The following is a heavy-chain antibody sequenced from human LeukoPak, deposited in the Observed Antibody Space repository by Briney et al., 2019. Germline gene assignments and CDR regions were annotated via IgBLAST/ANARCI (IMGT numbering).Heavy chain of an antibody. Sequence: GGSLRLSCAASGFTFTDYAIYWVRQAPGRGLEWVSVIYSGGSTYYADSVKGRFTISRDNSKNMLYLQMNSLRAEDTAVYYCARVTGVFDYWGQGTLVTVSS. V-gene: IGHV3-53*01. CDR3: ARVTGVFDY. CDR2: IYSGGST. D-gene: IGHD7-27*01. J-gene: IGHJ4*02. CDR1: GFTFTDYA.